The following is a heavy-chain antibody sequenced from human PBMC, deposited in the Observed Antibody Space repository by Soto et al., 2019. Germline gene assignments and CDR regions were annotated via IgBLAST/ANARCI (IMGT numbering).Heavy chain of an antibody. CDR2: ITRSGGT. Sequence: SETLSLTCAVYGESFSGYYWTWIRQAPGEGLQWIGEITRSGGTNYNPSLKSRVTISADSSKNQFSLKLTSVTAADTAVYYCARGPLAYCGGDCYSGAFDIWGQGTMVTVSS. D-gene: IGHD2-21*02. J-gene: IGHJ3*02. CDR3: ARGPLAYCGGDCYSGAFDI. CDR1: GESFSGYY. V-gene: IGHV4-34*01.